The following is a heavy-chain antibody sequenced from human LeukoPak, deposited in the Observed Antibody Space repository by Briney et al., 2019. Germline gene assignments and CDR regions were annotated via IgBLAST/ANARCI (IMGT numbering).Heavy chain of an antibody. CDR2: IIPIFGTA. Sequence: ASVKVSCKASGGTFSSHAISWVRQAPGQGLEWMGGIIPIFGTANYAQKFQGRVTITTDESTSTAYMELSSLRSEDTAVYYCARGWELHLFDYWGQGTLVTVSS. CDR3: ARGWELHLFDY. D-gene: IGHD1-26*01. J-gene: IGHJ4*02. CDR1: GGTFSSHA. V-gene: IGHV1-69*05.